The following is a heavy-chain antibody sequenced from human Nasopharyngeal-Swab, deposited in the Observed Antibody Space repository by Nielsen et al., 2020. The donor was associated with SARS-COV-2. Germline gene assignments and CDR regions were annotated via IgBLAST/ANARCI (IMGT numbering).Heavy chain of an antibody. Sequence: ASVKVSCKASGYTFTGYYMHWVRQAPGQGLEWMGRINPNSGGTNYAQKFQGRVTMTRDTSISTAYMELSRLRSDDTAVYYCARDLSIGSRSIAAAGLPFGYYYGMDVWGQGTTVTVSS. CDR2: INPNSGGT. CDR3: ARDLSIGSRSIAAAGLPFGYYYGMDV. V-gene: IGHV1-2*06. CDR1: GYTFTGYY. D-gene: IGHD6-13*01. J-gene: IGHJ6*02.